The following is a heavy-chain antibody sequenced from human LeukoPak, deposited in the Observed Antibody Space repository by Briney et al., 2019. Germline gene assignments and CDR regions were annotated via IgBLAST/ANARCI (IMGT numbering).Heavy chain of an antibody. CDR2: INHSGST. CDR3: ASFPRDLEDNTFDY. J-gene: IGHJ4*02. CDR1: GFTFSTYA. D-gene: IGHD1-1*01. Sequence: GSLRLSCAASGFTFSTYAMSWIRQPPGKGLEWIGEINHSGSTNYNPSLKSRVTISVDTSKNQFSLKLSSVTAADTAVYYCASFPRDLEDNTFDYWGQGTLVTVSS. V-gene: IGHV4-34*08.